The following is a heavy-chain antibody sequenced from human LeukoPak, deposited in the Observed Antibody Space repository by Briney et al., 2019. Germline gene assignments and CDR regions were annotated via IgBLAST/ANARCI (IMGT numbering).Heavy chain of an antibody. CDR1: GFTFYNYA. Sequence: GGSLRLSCAAPGFTFYNYAMGWVRRAPGKGLDWVSTISGPGDNTYYADSVKGRFTISRDNSKNTLYLQMNSLRAGDTAVYYCARDLEGSMDVWGQGTTVTVSS. CDR2: ISGPGDNT. J-gene: IGHJ6*02. V-gene: IGHV3-23*01. CDR3: ARDLEGSMDV.